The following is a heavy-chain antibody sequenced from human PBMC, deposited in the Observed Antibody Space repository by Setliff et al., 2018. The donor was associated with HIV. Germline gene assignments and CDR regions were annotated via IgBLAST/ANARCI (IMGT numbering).Heavy chain of an antibody. D-gene: IGHD3-22*01. CDR1: GDSASNSRYY. CDR3: ASRIYYYDSNNFLREEGFDP. CDR2: IHYDERT. V-gene: IGHV4-39*01. J-gene: IGHJ5*02. Sequence: KPSETLSLTCTVSGDSASNSRYYWAWIRQPPGKGLEYIGSIHYDERTYYNPSLKSRVTISLDTSKNQFSLNLTSVTAADTAVYYCASRIYYYDSNNFLREEGFDPWGQGTLVTSPQ.